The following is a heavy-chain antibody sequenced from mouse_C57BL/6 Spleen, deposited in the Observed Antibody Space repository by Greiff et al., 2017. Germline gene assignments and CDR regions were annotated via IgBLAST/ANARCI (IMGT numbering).Heavy chain of an antibody. Sequence: VQLQQSGAELVRPGASVKLSCTASGFNIKDDYMHWVKQRPEQGLEWIGWIDPENGDTEYASKFQGKATITADTSSNTAYLQLSSLTSEDTAVYYCTTRTGSLDYWGQGTTLTVSS. CDR3: TTRTGSLDY. CDR1: GFNIKDDY. D-gene: IGHD4-1*01. J-gene: IGHJ2*01. CDR2: IDPENGDT. V-gene: IGHV14-4*01.